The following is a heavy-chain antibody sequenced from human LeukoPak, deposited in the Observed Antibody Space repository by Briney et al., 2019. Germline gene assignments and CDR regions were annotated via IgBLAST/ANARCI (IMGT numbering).Heavy chain of an antibody. D-gene: IGHD3-9*01. CDR2: IYYSGST. J-gene: IGHJ3*02. CDR3: ARAVVGYDILTGYYDEGAFDI. V-gene: IGHV4-59*01. Sequence: PSETLSLTCTVSGGSISSYYWSWIRQPPGKGLEWIGYIYYSGSTNYNPSLKSRVTISVDTSKNQFSLKLSSVTAADTAVYHCARAVVGYDILTGYYDEGAFDIWGQGTMVTVSS. CDR1: GGSISSYY.